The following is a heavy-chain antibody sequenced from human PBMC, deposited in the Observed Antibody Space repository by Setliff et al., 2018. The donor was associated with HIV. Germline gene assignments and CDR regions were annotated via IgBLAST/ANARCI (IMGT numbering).Heavy chain of an antibody. CDR2: IYARGST. Sequence: PSETLSLTCAVSGYAISSGYYWGWIRRPPGKGLEWIGSIYARGSTYYNPSLKSRVTISVDTSKNQFTLQLSSVTAADTAMYFCARDHGVATVVMDYYYAMDVWGQGTTVTVSS. V-gene: IGHV4-38-2*02. D-gene: IGHD5-12*01. CDR3: ARDHGVATVVMDYYYAMDV. J-gene: IGHJ6*01. CDR1: GYAISSGYY.